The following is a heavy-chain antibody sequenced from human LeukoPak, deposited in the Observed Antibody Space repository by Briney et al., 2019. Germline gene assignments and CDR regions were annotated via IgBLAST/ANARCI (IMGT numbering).Heavy chain of an antibody. J-gene: IGHJ4*02. Sequence: PGGSLRLSCAASGFTFSSYAMHWVRQAPGKGLEWVAVISYDGSNKYYADSVKGRFTISRDNSKNTLYLQMNSLRAEDTAVYYCARDNPMRAPLDYWGQGTLVTVSS. CDR3: ARDNPMRAPLDY. V-gene: IGHV3-30-3*01. D-gene: IGHD1-14*01. CDR1: GFTFSSYA. CDR2: ISYDGSNK.